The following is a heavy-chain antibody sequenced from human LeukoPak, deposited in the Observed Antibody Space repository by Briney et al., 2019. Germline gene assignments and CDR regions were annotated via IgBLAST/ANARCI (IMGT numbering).Heavy chain of an antibody. CDR1: GFTFDDYA. J-gene: IGHJ4*02. Sequence: PGGSLRLSCAVSGFTFDDYAMHWVRQVPGKGLEWGSGINWNSDSIGYADSVKGRFTISRDNAKNSLYLQMNSLRAEDTALYYCARRRVTFVRGVDITSYYFDYWGQGTLVTVSS. V-gene: IGHV3-9*01. CDR2: INWNSDSI. D-gene: IGHD3-10*01. CDR3: ARRRVTFVRGVDITSYYFDY.